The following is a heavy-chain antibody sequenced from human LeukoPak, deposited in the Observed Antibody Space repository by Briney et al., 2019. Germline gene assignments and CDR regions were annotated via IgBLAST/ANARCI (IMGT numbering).Heavy chain of an antibody. CDR3: ARDSPMVRGVIISDY. CDR2: ISYDGSNK. J-gene: IGHJ4*02. D-gene: IGHD3-10*01. V-gene: IGHV3-30-3*01. Sequence: GGSLRLSCAASGFTFSSYAMHWVRQAPGKGLEWVAVISYDGSNKYYADSVKGRFTISRDNSKNTLYLQMNSLRAEDTAVYYCARDSPMVRGVIISDYWGQGTLVTVSS. CDR1: GFTFSSYA.